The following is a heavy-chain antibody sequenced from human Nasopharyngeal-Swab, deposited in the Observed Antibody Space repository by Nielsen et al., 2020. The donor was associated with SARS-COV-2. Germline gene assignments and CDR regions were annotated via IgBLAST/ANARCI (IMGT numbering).Heavy chain of an antibody. D-gene: IGHD3-3*01. CDR1: GFTFGDYA. J-gene: IGHJ4*02. V-gene: IGHV3-49*04. CDR2: IRSKAYGGTT. Sequence: GESLKISRTASGFTFGDYAMSWVRQAPGKGLEWVGFIRSKAYGGTTEYAASVKGRFTISRDDSKSIAYLQMNSLKTEDTAVYYCTRADFWSGYCDYWGQGTLVTVSS. CDR3: TRADFWSGYCDY.